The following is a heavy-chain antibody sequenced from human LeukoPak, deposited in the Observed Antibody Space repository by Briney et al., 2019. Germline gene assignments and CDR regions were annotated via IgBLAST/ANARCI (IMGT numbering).Heavy chain of an antibody. J-gene: IGHJ4*02. CDR1: GFTFSTYW. CDR2: VNGDGSST. Sequence: GGSLRLSCAASGFTFSTYWMHWVRQAPGKGLVWVSRVNGDGSSTNYADSVKGRFTISRDNAKNTLYLQMNSLRAEDTAVYYCARDGIAAVDFDYWGQGALVTASS. CDR3: ARDGIAAVDFDY. V-gene: IGHV3-74*01. D-gene: IGHD6-13*01.